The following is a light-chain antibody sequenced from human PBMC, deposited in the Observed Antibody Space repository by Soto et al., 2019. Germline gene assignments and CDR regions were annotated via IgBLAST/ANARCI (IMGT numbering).Light chain of an antibody. CDR2: DVS. Sequence: QSVLTQPRSVCGSPGQSVTISCTGTSTDVGGYNYVSWYQQHPGKVPKLMLYDVSKRPSGVPDRFSGSKSGNTASLTISGLQAEDEADYYCCSYAVRDTLYVFGSGTKVTVL. CDR3: CSYAVRDTLYV. J-gene: IGLJ1*01. CDR1: STDVGGYNY. V-gene: IGLV2-11*01.